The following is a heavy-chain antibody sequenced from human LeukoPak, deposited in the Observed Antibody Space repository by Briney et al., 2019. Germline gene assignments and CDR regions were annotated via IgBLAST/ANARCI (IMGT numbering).Heavy chain of an antibody. D-gene: IGHD3-22*01. V-gene: IGHV1-3*01. Sequence: ASVKVSCKASGYTFTSYAMHWVRQAPGQRLEWMGWINAGDANTKYSQKLQGRVTITRDTSASTAYMELSSLRSEDTAVYYCARGSSGYPRYFDYWGQGTLVTVSS. CDR1: GYTFTSYA. CDR2: INAGDANT. J-gene: IGHJ4*02. CDR3: ARGSSGYPRYFDY.